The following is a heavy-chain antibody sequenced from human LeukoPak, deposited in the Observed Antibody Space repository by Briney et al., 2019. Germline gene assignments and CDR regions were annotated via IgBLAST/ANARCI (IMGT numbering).Heavy chain of an antibody. CDR2: INPNSGDT. D-gene: IGHD1-1*01. J-gene: IGHJ6*02. Sequence: GASVKVSCKASGYTFTDYYIHLVRQAPGQALEWMGWINPNSGDTKYAQNFQDRVTMTRDTSTTTAYMELTRLKSEDTAVYYCARSERRLDISHYYYPMDVWGQGTTVTVSS. V-gene: IGHV1-2*02. CDR1: GYTFTDYY. CDR3: ARSERRLDISHYYYPMDV.